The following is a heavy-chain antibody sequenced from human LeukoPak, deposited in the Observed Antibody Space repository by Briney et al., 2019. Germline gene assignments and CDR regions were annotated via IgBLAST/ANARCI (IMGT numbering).Heavy chain of an antibody. J-gene: IGHJ6*03. D-gene: IGHD5-12*01. Sequence: GGSLRLSCAAAGFTFSDYYMSWIRQAPGKGLEWVSYISSSGNTIYYADSVKGRFTISRDNAKNSLYLQMNSLRAEDTAVYYCAKGGGYEAQYYYYYLDVWGKGTTVTISS. CDR3: AKGGGYEAQYYYYYLDV. CDR1: GFTFSDYY. V-gene: IGHV3-11*04. CDR2: ISSSGNTI.